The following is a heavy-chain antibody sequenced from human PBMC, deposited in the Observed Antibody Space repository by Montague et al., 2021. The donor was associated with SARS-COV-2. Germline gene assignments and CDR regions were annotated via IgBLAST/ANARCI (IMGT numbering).Heavy chain of an antibody. V-gene: IGHV4-39*01. J-gene: IGHJ5*02. D-gene: IGHD3-16*01. Sequence: SETLSLTCTVSAGAIRDTDYFWGWIRQPAGKGLEWIGSIDYSGTTXHXXXXKXRVTISVDTSKNQFSLKLSSVTAADTAVYFCARHRDNLGSLNWFAPWGQGTLVTVSS. CDR1: AGAIRDTDYF. CDR2: IDYSGTT. CDR3: ARHRDNLGSLNWFAP.